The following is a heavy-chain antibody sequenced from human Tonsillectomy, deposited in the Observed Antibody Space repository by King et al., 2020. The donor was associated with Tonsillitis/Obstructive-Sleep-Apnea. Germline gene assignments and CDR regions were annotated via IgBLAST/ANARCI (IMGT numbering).Heavy chain of an antibody. Sequence: VQLVQSGAEVKKPGESLKISCKGSGYSFTSYYIAWVRQMPGKGLEWMGIIYPGDSDTRYSPSFQGQVTISAAKSISTAYLQWGSLKASDTAIYYCSRHGVDDGRSSGSLVSSYYYMDVWGKGPTVTVSS. CDR1: GYSFTSYY. CDR2: IYPGDSDT. V-gene: IGHV5-51*01. J-gene: IGHJ6*03. D-gene: IGHD6-6*01. CDR3: SRHGVDDGRSSGSLVSSYYYMDV.